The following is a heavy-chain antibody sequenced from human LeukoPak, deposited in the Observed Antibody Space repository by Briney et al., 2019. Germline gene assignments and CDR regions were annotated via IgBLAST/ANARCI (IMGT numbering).Heavy chain of an antibody. J-gene: IGHJ5*02. CDR1: GFTFSNYW. CDR2: IKQDGSDK. Sequence: GGSLRLSCVDSGFTFSNYWMSWVRQAPGKGLEWVANIKQDGSDKNYVDSVRGRFTISRDNAKNPLYLQMNSLRAEDTAVYYCARDQPRKSGFDPWGQGTLVTVSS. D-gene: IGHD1-14*01. V-gene: IGHV3-7*01. CDR3: ARDQPRKSGFDP.